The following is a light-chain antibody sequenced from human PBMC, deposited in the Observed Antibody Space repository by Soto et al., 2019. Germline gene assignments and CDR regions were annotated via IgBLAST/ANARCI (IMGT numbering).Light chain of an antibody. CDR3: KSYAGSNTYV. J-gene: IGLJ1*01. CDR2: EVV. V-gene: IGLV2-8*01. CDR1: KNDVGFYDF. Sequence: QSALTQPPSASGSPGQSVTISCTGTKNDVGFYDFVSWYQHHPGKAPRLIIYEVVQRPSGVPDRFSGSKSDNTASLTVSGLQAADEADYFCKSYAGSNTYVFGSGTKLTVL.